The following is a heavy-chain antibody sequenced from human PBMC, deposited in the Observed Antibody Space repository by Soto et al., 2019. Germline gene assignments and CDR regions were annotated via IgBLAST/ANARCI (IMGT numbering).Heavy chain of an antibody. CDR3: ARRRGYYYDSSGDYSPEIKALDY. CDR1: GFTFSSYA. J-gene: IGHJ4*02. CDR2: ISYDGSKK. D-gene: IGHD3-22*01. V-gene: IGHV3-30-3*01. Sequence: QVQLVESGGGVVQPGRSLRLSCAASGFTFSSYAMHWVRQAPGKGLEWVAVISYDGSKKYYADSVKGRFTISRDNSKNTLYLQMNSLRAEDTAVYYCARRRGYYYDSSGDYSPEIKALDYWGQGTLVTVSS.